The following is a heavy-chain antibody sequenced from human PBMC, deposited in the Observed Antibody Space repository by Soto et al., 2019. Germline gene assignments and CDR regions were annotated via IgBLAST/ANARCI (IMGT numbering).Heavy chain of an antibody. J-gene: IGHJ4*02. D-gene: IGHD5-18*01. CDR1: GFTVSSNY. CDR2: IYSGGNT. CDR3: ARYVGFTGYDC. V-gene: IGHV3-66*01. Sequence: GGSLRLSCAASGFTVSSNYMGWVRQAPGKGLEWVSIIYSGGNTYYADSVKGRFTISRDNSKNTLYLQMNSLRAEDTAVYYCARYVGFTGYDCWGQGTLVTVSS.